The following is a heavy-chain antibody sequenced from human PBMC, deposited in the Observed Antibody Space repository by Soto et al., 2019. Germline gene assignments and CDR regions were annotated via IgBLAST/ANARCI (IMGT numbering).Heavy chain of an antibody. V-gene: IGHV3-23*01. Sequence: EVQLLESGGGLVQPGGSLRLSCAASGFSFSNYAMTWVRQAPGKGLQWVSAISRNGDSTYYADSVKGWFTISRDNSKNALFVQMNSLRAEDTAVYYCAKGAFAGYYYYGMDVWGQGTTVTVSS. J-gene: IGHJ6*02. CDR1: GFSFSNYA. CDR2: ISRNGDST. CDR3: AKGAFAGYYYYGMDV. D-gene: IGHD3-16*01.